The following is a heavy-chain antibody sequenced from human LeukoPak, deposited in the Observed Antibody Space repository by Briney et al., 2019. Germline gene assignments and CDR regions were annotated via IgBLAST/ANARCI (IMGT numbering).Heavy chain of an antibody. D-gene: IGHD3-10*01. V-gene: IGHV1-69*01. CDR2: IIPIFGTA. Sequence: SVKVSCKASRGTFSSYAISWVRQAPGQGLEWMGGIIPIFGTANYAQKFQGRVTITADESTSTAYMELSSLRSEDTAVYYCARDRGITMVRGVIPDAFDIWGQGTMVTVSS. CDR3: ARDRGITMVRGVIPDAFDI. CDR1: RGTFSSYA. J-gene: IGHJ3*02.